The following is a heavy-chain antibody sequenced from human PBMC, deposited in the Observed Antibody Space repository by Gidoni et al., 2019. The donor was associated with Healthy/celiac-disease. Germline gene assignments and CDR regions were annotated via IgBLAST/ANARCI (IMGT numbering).Heavy chain of an antibody. D-gene: IGHD6-19*01. CDR2: IRSKAYGGTT. CDR1: GFTFGDYA. CDR3: TRQGIAVAENDY. Sequence: EVQLVESGGGLVQPGRSLRLSCTASGFTFGDYAMSWVRQAPGKGLEWVGFIRSKAYGGTTEYAASVKGRFTISRDDSKSIAYLQMNSLKTEDTAVYYCTRQGIAVAENDYWGQGTLVTVSS. V-gene: IGHV3-49*04. J-gene: IGHJ4*02.